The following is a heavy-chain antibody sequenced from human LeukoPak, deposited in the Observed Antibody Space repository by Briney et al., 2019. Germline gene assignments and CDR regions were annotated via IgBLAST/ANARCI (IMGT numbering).Heavy chain of an antibody. CDR2: ISSNGGST. CDR1: GFPFSSYA. D-gene: IGHD3-10*01. Sequence: GGSLRLSCAASGFPFSSYAMHWVRQAPGKGLEYVSAISSNGGSTYYANSVKGRFTISRDNSKNTLYLQMGSLRAEDTAVYYCPRGYSSGTHYNFDYWGQGILVTVSS. CDR3: PRGYSSGTHYNFDY. J-gene: IGHJ4*02. V-gene: IGHV3-64*01.